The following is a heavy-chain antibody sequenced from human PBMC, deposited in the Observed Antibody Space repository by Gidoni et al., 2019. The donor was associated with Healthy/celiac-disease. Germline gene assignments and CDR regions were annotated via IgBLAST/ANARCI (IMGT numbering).Heavy chain of an antibody. V-gene: IGHV1-69*01. Sequence: QVQLVQSGAEVKKPGSSVKVSCKASGGTFSSYAISWVRQAPGQGLEWMGGIIPIFGTANYAQKFQGRVTITADESTSTAYMELSSLRSEDTAVYYCARGLSDYDSSGYYLGDAFDIWGQGTMVTVSS. CDR1: GGTFSSYA. J-gene: IGHJ3*02. CDR3: ARGLSDYDSSGYYLGDAFDI. D-gene: IGHD3-22*01. CDR2: IIPIFGTA.